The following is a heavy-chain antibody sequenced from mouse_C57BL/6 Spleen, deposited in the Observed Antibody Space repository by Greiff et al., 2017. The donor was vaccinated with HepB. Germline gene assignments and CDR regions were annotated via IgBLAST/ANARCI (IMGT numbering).Heavy chain of an antibody. D-gene: IGHD1-1*01. Sequence: EVQVVESGEGLVKPGGSLKLSCAASGFTFSSYAMSWVRQTPEKRLEWVAYISSGGDYIYYADTVKGRFTISRDNARNTLYLQMSSLKSEDTAMYYCTREGSSLYAMDYWGQGTSVTVSS. CDR2: ISSGGDYI. CDR3: TREGSSLYAMDY. J-gene: IGHJ4*01. V-gene: IGHV5-9-1*02. CDR1: GFTFSSYA.